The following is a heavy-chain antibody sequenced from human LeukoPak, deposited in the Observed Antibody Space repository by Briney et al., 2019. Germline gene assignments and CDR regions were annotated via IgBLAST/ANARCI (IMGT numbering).Heavy chain of an antibody. J-gene: IGHJ4*02. V-gene: IGHV3-30*02. CDR3: AKDLRDSGPTPDSDY. CDR1: GFTFSSYG. Sequence: GGSLRLSCAGSGFTFSSYGMHWVRQAPGKGLEWVAFIRYDGSNKYYADSVKGRFTISRDNSKNTLYLQMNSLRAEDTSVYYCAKDLRDSGPTPDSDYWGQGTLVTVSS. CDR2: IRYDGSNK. D-gene: IGHD1-26*01.